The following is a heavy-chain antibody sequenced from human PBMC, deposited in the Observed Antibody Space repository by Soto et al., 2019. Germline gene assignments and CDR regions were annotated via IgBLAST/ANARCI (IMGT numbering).Heavy chain of an antibody. CDR3: ARRDPVSKVYWFAP. J-gene: IGHJ5*02. CDR2: ITDSGGGT. V-gene: IGHV3-23*01. Sequence: EVQLLESGGGLVQPGGSLRLSCAASGFTFSSYAMSWVRQAPGKGLEWVSSITDSGGGTYYADSVKGRFTISRDNSKNTLYLQMNSLRVEDTAVYYCARRDPVSKVYWFAPWGQGTRVTVSS. CDR1: GFTFSSYA. D-gene: IGHD2-2*01.